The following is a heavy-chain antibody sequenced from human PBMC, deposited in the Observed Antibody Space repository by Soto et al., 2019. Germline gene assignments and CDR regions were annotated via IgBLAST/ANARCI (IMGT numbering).Heavy chain of an antibody. CDR2: INHSGST. CDR1: GGSFSGYY. CDR3: ARGVNYYGSGSWGLRFGP. Sequence: SETLSLTCAVYGGSFSGYYWSWIRQPPGKGLEWIGEINHSGSTNYNPSLKSRVTISVDTSKNQFSLKLSSVTAADTAVYYCARGVNYYGSGSWGLRFGPWGQGTLVTVSS. V-gene: IGHV4-34*01. D-gene: IGHD3-10*01. J-gene: IGHJ5*02.